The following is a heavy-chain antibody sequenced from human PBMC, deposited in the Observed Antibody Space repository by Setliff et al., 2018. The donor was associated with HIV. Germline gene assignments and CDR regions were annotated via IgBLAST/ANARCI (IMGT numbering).Heavy chain of an antibody. Sequence: SVKVSCKASGGTFSSYAITWVRQAPGQGLEWMGGIIPMFGTTNYAPKFQGRVTITADDSTKTAYVEFTSLRSDDTAIFYCARDNGLLPQPHYYHYYMDVWGQGTTVTVSS. CDR2: IIPMFGTT. V-gene: IGHV1-69*13. CDR3: ARDNGLLPQPHYYHYYMDV. CDR1: GGTFSSYA. D-gene: IGHD2-8*01. J-gene: IGHJ6*03.